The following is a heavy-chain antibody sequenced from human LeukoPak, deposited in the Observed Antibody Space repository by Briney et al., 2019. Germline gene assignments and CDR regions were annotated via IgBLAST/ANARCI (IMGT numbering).Heavy chain of an antibody. CDR2: IYYSGST. V-gene: IGHV4-59*01. Sequence: SETLSLTCTVSGGSISSYYWSWIRQPPGKGLEWIGYIYYSGSTNYNPSLKSRVTISVDTSKNQFSLKLSSVTAADTAVYYCARNYGSGFDYWGQGTLVTVSS. CDR3: ARNYGSGFDY. CDR1: GGSISSYY. J-gene: IGHJ4*02. D-gene: IGHD3-10*01.